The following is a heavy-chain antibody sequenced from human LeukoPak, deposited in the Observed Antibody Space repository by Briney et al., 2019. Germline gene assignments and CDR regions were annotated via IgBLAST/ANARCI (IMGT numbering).Heavy chain of an antibody. V-gene: IGHV1-2*02. CDR3: ARVWGYTYSDYGERWFDS. CDR1: GYTFTNYD. J-gene: IGHJ5*01. D-gene: IGHD4-11*01. Sequence: ASVKVSCKASGYTFTNYDINWVRQAPGQGLEWMGWINPHSGGTNYAQNFQGRVTMTRDTSISTAYMELSRLRSDDTAVYYCARVWGYTYSDYGERWFDSWGQGTLVTVSS. CDR2: INPHSGGT.